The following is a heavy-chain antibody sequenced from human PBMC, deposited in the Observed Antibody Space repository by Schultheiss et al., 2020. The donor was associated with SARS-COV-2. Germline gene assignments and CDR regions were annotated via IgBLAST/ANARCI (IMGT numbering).Heavy chain of an antibody. V-gene: IGHV4-61*01. J-gene: IGHJ6*02. CDR2: IYYSGST. D-gene: IGHD3-22*01. Sequence: SETLSLTCTVSGGSISSSSYYWSWIRQHPGKGLEWIGYIYYSGSTNYSPSLKSRVTMSVDTSKNQFSLKLSSVTAADTAVYYCARDRDLYYYDSSGYHYGMDVWGQGTTVTVSS. CDR3: ARDRDLYYYDSSGYHYGMDV. CDR1: GGSISSSSYY.